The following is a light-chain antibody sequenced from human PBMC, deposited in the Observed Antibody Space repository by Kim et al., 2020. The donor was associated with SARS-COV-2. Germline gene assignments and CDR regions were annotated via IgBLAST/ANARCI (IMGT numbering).Light chain of an antibody. CDR1: KLGDKY. Sequence: SYELTQPPSVSVSPGQTASITCSGDKLGDKYACWYQQKPGQSPVLVMYQDNKRPSGIPERFSGSTSGNTATLTISGTQTMDEADYYCQAWDSSTGVFGGG. J-gene: IGLJ2*01. CDR2: QDN. CDR3: QAWDSSTGV. V-gene: IGLV3-1*01.